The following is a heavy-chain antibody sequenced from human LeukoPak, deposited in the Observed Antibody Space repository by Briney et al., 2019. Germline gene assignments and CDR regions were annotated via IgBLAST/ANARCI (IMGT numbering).Heavy chain of an antibody. D-gene: IGHD2/OR15-2a*01. V-gene: IGHV3-66*01. CDR1: GFTFSSYG. CDR3: ATSGPLTSGRLYY. Sequence: GGTLRLSCAASGFTFSSYGMSWVRQAPGKGLEWVSVIYSGGSTYYADSVKGRFTISRDNSKNTLYLQMNSLRAEDTAVYYCATSGPLTSGRLYYWGQGTLVTVSS. CDR2: IYSGGST. J-gene: IGHJ4*02.